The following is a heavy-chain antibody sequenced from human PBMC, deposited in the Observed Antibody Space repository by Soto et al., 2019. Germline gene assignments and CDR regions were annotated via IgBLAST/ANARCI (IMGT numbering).Heavy chain of an antibody. J-gene: IGHJ4*02. CDR2: IYYSGST. Sequence: SETLSLTCTVSGGSISSYYWSWIRQPPGKGLEWIGYIYYSGSTNYNPSLKSRVTISVDTSKNQFSLKLSSVTAADTAVYYCARGEAAALYYFDYWGQGTLVTVSS. D-gene: IGHD6-13*01. CDR1: GGSISSYY. V-gene: IGHV4-59*01. CDR3: ARGEAAALYYFDY.